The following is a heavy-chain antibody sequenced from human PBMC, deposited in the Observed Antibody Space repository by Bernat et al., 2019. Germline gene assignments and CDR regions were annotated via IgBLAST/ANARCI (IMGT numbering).Heavy chain of an antibody. D-gene: IGHD2-15*01. V-gene: IGHV3-53*01. Sequence: EVQLVESGGGLIQPGGSLRLSCAASGFTVSSNYMSWVRQAPGKGLEWVSVIYSGGSTYYADSVKGRFTISRDNSKNTLYLQMNSLRAEDTAVYYCERDRVVVAGGWFDPWGQGTLVTVSS. CDR2: IYSGGST. J-gene: IGHJ5*02. CDR3: ERDRVVVAGGWFDP. CDR1: GFTVSSNY.